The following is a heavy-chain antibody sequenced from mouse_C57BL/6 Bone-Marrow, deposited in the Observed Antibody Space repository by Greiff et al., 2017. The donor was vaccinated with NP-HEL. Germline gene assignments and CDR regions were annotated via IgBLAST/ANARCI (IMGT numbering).Heavy chain of an antibody. Sequence: VQGVESGPELVRPGVSVKISCKGSGYTFTDYAMHWVKQSHAKSLEWIGVISTYYGDASYNQKFKDKATMTVDKSSSTAYMELARLTSEDSAVYYCASGWLLNYYAMDYWGQGTSVTVSS. CDR2: ISTYYGDA. CDR1: GYTFTDYA. J-gene: IGHJ4*01. V-gene: IGHV1-67*01. CDR3: ASGWLLNYYAMDY. D-gene: IGHD2-3*01.